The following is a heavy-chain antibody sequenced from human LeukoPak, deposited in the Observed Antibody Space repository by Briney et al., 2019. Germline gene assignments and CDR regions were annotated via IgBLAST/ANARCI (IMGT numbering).Heavy chain of an antibody. V-gene: IGHV3-21*01. D-gene: IGHD4-17*01. Sequence: GGSLRLSCAASGFTFSSYSMNWVRQAPGKGLEWVSSISSSSSYIYYADSVKGRFTISRDNAKNSLYLQMNSLRAEDTAVYCCARDGYYGDYPFDYWGQGTLVTVSS. CDR1: GFTFSSYS. CDR2: ISSSSSYI. CDR3: ARDGYYGDYPFDY. J-gene: IGHJ4*02.